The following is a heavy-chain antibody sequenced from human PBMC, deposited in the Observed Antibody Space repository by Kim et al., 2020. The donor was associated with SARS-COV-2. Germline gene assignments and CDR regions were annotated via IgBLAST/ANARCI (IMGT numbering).Heavy chain of an antibody. J-gene: IGHJ4*02. CDR1: GFTIINHF. V-gene: IGHV3-23*01. CDR3: ARTIIGPNDGRFDY. CDR2: ICNSGGRC. D-gene: IGHD1-1*01. Sequence: GGSLRLSCTASGFTIINHFMGWVRQAPGKGLEWVSGICNSGGRCEYGDSVKGRFTISRDNSKNTLYLQMNSLTTEDTAVYFCARTIIGPNDGRFDYWGQGTLVTVSS.